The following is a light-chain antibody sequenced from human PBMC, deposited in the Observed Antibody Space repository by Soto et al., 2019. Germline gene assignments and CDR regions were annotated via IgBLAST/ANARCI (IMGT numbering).Light chain of an antibody. V-gene: IGKV1-27*01. CDR2: AAS. CDR1: QGISNY. CDR3: QKYNSDCQT. Sequence: DIQMTQSPSSLSASVGDRVTITCRASQGISNYLAWYQQKPEKVPKLLIYAASTLQSGVPSRCSGSGSGTDFTLTISSLQPEGVATYYCQKYNSDCQTLGQGTKVDIK. J-gene: IGKJ1*01.